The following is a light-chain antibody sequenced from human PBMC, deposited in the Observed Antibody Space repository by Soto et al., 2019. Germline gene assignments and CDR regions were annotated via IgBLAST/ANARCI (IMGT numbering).Light chain of an antibody. CDR3: QQYNNWPYT. Sequence: EIVMTQSPATQSVSPGERATLSCRASQTVSSNLAWYQQKPGQAPRLLIYRTSTRATGIPARFSGSESGTEFTLTISSLQSEDFAVYYCQQYNNWPYTFGQGTKLEIK. V-gene: IGKV3-15*01. J-gene: IGKJ2*01. CDR2: RTS. CDR1: QTVSSN.